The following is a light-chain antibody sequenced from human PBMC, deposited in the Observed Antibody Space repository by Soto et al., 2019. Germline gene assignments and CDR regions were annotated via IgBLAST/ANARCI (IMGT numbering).Light chain of an antibody. CDR2: NNN. J-gene: IGLJ1*01. V-gene: IGLV1-47*02. CDR3: AAWDDRVSGYV. CDR1: SSNIGSSY. Sequence: QSVLTQPPSTSGTPGQRVTISRSGSSSNIGSSYVFWFQHLPGTAPKLLMYNNNQRPSGVPDRVSASKSGTSASLAISGLRSEDEADYYCAAWDDRVSGYVFGTGTKVTIL.